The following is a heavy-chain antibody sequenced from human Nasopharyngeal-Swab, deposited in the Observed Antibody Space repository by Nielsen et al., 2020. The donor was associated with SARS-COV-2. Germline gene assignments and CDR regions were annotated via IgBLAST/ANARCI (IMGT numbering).Heavy chain of an antibody. D-gene: IGHD5-12*01. CDR3: ARETYGAYASFAY. CDR1: GDSISRGDYL. J-gene: IGHJ4*02. CDR2: IYYTGSS. Sequence: LRLSCTVSGDSISRGDYLWTWIRQPPGKGLEWIGYIYYTGSSSYNPSLKSRLTISVDTSKNQFSLKLTSVTAADTAVYYCARETYGAYASFAYWGQGTLVTVSS. V-gene: IGHV4-30-4*01.